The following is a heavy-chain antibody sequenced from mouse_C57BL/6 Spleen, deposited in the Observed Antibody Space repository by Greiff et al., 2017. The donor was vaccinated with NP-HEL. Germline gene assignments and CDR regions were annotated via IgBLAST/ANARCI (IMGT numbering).Heavy chain of an antibody. CDR1: GFTFSDYG. V-gene: IGHV5-17*01. Sequence: EVMLVESGGGLVKPGGSLKLSCAASGFTFSDYGMHWVRQAPEKGLEWVAYISSGSSTVYYADTVKGRFTISRDKAKNTLFLQMTSLRSEDTAMYYCARYPYYFGSSPYYYALDYWGQGTSVTVSS. CDR2: ISSGSSTV. CDR3: ARYPYYFGSSPYYYALDY. J-gene: IGHJ4*01. D-gene: IGHD1-1*01.